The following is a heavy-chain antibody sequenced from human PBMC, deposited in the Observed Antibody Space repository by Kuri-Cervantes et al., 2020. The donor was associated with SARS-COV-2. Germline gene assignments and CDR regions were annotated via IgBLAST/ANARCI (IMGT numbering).Heavy chain of an antibody. CDR2: ISSSSSYI. Sequence: GESLKISCAASRFTFSSYSMNWVRQTPGKGLEWASSISSSSSYIYYADSVKGRFTISRDNAKNSLYLQMNSLRAEDTAVYYCAKDQDEYSSSRLDYWGQGTLVTRSS. J-gene: IGHJ4*02. D-gene: IGHD6-6*01. CDR1: RFTFSSYS. V-gene: IGHV3-21*04. CDR3: AKDQDEYSSSRLDY.